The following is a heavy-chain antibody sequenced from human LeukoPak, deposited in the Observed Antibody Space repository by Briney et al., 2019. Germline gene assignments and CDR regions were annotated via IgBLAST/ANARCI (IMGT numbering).Heavy chain of an antibody. D-gene: IGHD3-22*01. CDR3: ARESDYYDSSGYYVYFDY. J-gene: IGHJ4*02. Sequence: GGSLRLXCAASGFTFSDYYMSWIRQAPGKGLEWVSYISSSGSTIYYADSVKGRFTISRDNAKNSLYLQMNSLRAEDTAVYYCARESDYYDSSGYYVYFDYWGQGTLVTVSS. V-gene: IGHV3-11*04. CDR2: ISSSGSTI. CDR1: GFTFSDYY.